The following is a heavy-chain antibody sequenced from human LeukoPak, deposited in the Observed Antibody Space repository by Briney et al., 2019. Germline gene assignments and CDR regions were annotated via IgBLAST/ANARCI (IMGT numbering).Heavy chain of an antibody. CDR1: GGSIGSYY. Sequence: SETLSLTCTVSGGSIGSYYWSWIRQSPGKGLDWIGYIYYTGSTDYNPSLKSRVTISVDTSKNQFSLELTSVTATDTALYFCATSSGGTTVLPSAWGQGTLVTVSS. CDR3: ATSSGGTTVLPSA. D-gene: IGHD2-15*01. J-gene: IGHJ5*02. CDR2: IYYTGST. V-gene: IGHV4-59*08.